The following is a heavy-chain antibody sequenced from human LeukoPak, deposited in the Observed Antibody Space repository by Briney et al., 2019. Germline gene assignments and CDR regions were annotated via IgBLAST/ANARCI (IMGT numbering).Heavy chain of an antibody. CDR3: AKGIRGWLQSFDY. CDR1: GFTFSSYA. Sequence: PGGSLRLSCAASGFTFSSYAMSWVRQAPGKGLEWVSAISGSGGSTYYADSVKGRFTISRDNSKNTPYLQMNSLRAEDTAVYYCAKGIRGWLQSFDYWGQGTLVTVSS. V-gene: IGHV3-23*01. CDR2: ISGSGGST. J-gene: IGHJ4*02. D-gene: IGHD5-24*01.